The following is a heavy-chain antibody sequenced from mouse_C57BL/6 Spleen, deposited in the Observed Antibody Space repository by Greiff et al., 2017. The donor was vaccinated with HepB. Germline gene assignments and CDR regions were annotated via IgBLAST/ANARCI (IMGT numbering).Heavy chain of an antibody. J-gene: IGHJ4*01. CDR1: GYTFTSYW. Sequence: QVQLQQSGAELVKPGASVKLSCKASGYTFTSYWMHWVKQRPGQGLEWIGYINPSSGYTKYNQKFKDKATLTADKSSSTAYMQLSSLTYEDSAVYYCARKDYSNYDAMDYWGQGTSVTVSS. CDR3: ARKDYSNYDAMDY. V-gene: IGHV1-7*01. CDR2: INPSSGYT. D-gene: IGHD2-5*01.